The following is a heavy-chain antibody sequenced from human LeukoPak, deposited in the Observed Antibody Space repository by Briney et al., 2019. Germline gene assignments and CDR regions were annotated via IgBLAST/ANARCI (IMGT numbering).Heavy chain of an antibody. D-gene: IGHD2-15*01. CDR2: VTGNGGT. V-gene: IGHV3-23*01. J-gene: IGHJ4*02. Sequence: GGSLRLSCAVSGFGLTNHAVTWVRQAPGKGLEWVSLVTGNGGTYCADSVKGRFILSRDNSKNTVYLQMSSLRAEDTATYYCAKDYCRDGNCPFPFLDSWGQGILVTVSS. CDR3: AKDYCRDGNCPFPFLDS. CDR1: GFGLTNHA.